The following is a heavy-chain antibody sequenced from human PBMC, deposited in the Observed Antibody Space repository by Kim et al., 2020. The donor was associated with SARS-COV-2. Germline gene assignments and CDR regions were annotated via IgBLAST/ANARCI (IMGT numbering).Heavy chain of an antibody. CDR1: GGSVSSSTYY. D-gene: IGHD6-13*01. CDR3: ARRSIAAAGSHYFDY. V-gene: IGHV4-39*01. Sequence: SETLSLTCTISGGSVSSSTYYWGWIRQPPGKGLEWIVSMYHSGSTNYNPSLKSRVTMSVDTSKDQFSLKLTSVTAADTAVYYCARRSIAAAGSHYFDYWGQGTLFTVSS. J-gene: IGHJ4*02. CDR2: MYHSGST.